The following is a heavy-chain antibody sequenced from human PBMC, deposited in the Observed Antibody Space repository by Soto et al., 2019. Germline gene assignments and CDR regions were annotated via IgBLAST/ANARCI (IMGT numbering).Heavy chain of an antibody. Sequence: EVQLVESGGGVVRPGGSLRLSCAAYGFTFDDYAMSWVRQAPGKGLEWVAGINWNGRSTTYADSLKGRFTISRDNTKNSVHLQINRLRAEDAALYLWVRCSSTSCYIMATFVYWGQGTLVTGSS. V-gene: IGHV3-20*04. J-gene: IGHJ4*02. CDR1: GFTFDDYA. CDR2: INWNGRST. CDR3: VRCSSTSCYIMATFVY. D-gene: IGHD2-2*02.